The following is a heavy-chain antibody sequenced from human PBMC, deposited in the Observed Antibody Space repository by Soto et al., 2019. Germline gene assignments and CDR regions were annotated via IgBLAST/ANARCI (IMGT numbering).Heavy chain of an antibody. CDR2: IGESGTPT. D-gene: IGHD2-2*01. CDR1: GFTFSSYA. Sequence: EVQLLESGGGLVQPGGSLRLSCAASGFTFSSYAMKWVRQAPGKGLEWVSLIGESGTPTYYADSVKGRFTISRDNSGNKLLLEMYSLRAEDTAVYYCARYIPGVRYYGMDVWGQGTTVTVSS. V-gene: IGHV3-23*01. J-gene: IGHJ6*02. CDR3: ARYIPGVRYYGMDV.